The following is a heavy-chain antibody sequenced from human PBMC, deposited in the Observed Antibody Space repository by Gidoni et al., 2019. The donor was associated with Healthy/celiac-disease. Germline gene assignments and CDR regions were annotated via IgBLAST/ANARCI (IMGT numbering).Heavy chain of an antibody. CDR2: MNPNSGNT. J-gene: IGHJ4*02. D-gene: IGHD3-22*01. CDR3: ARGSDSSGYGVDY. V-gene: IGHV1-8*01. CDR1: GHTFTSYE. Sequence: QVQLVQSGAEVTKPGASVKVCCKASGHTFTSYEINWVRQATGQGLEWMGWMNPNSGNTGYAQKFQRIVTMTRNTSISTSYMELSSLRSEDTAVYYCARGSDSSGYGVDYWGQGTLVTVSS.